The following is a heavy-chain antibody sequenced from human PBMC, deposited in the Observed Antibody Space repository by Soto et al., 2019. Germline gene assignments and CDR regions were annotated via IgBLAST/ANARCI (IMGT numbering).Heavy chain of an antibody. CDR2: IFYSGST. Sequence: QVQLQESGPGLVKPSQTLSLTCTVSGGSISSGDYYWSWIRQPPGKGMEWSGYIFYSGSTYYNPFLKSRGSISVDTSKNQCSLKVSSVAVADTAVYYCARVDTTLDSWGQGTLVTVSS. V-gene: IGHV4-30-4*01. CDR1: GGSISSGDYY. D-gene: IGHD5-18*01. J-gene: IGHJ4*02. CDR3: ARVDTTLDS.